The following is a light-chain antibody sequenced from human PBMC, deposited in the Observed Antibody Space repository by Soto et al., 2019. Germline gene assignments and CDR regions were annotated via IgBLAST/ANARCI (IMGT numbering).Light chain of an antibody. CDR1: QSISSW. Sequence: DIQMTQSPSTLSASVGDRVTITCRASQSISSWLAWYQQKPGKAPKLLIYDASSLESGVPSSFSGSGSGTEFTLAICSLQPDDFATYYCQQYNRYSPYTFGQGTKLEIK. CDR3: QQYNRYSPYT. V-gene: IGKV1-5*01. CDR2: DAS. J-gene: IGKJ2*01.